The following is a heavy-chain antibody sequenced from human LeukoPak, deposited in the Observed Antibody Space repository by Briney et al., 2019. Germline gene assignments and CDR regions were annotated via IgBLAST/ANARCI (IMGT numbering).Heavy chain of an antibody. Sequence: PGGSLRLSCAASGFTFSSFGMHWVRQAPGKGLEWVAVIWYDGGGKYYADSVKGRFTISRDNSKNTLYLQMNSLRAEDAAVYYCARGLTVPRCDFWGQGTLVTVSS. CDR2: IWYDGGGK. CDR3: ARGLTVPRCDF. V-gene: IGHV3-33*01. D-gene: IGHD3-16*01. CDR1: GFTFSSFG. J-gene: IGHJ4*02.